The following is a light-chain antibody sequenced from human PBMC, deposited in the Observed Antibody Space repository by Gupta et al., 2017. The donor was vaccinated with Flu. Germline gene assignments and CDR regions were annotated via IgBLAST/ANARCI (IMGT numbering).Light chain of an antibody. CDR1: QSVDSY. J-gene: IGKJ4*01. V-gene: IGKV3-11*01. Sequence: PGERATLSCRASQSVDSYLAWYQQKPGQTPRLLIYDASNRATGIPARFSGSGSGTDFTLTITSLEPEDFAVYYCQQRSSWPTFGGGTKVEIK. CDR2: DAS. CDR3: QQRSSWPT.